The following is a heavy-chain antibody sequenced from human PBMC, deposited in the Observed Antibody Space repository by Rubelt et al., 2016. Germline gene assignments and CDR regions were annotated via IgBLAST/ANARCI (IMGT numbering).Heavy chain of an antibody. V-gene: IGHV3-48*04. CDR1: GFTFSSYS. J-gene: IGHJ4*02. CDR2: ISSGSTI. D-gene: IGHD5-18*01. Sequence: EVQLVESGGGLVQPGGSLRLSCAASGFTFSSYSMNWVRQAPGKGLEWVSYISSGSTIYYADSVKGRFTISRDNAKNSLYLQMNSLGTEDTAVYYCARDFEAAMVDYWGQGTLVTVSS. CDR3: ARDFEAAMVDY.